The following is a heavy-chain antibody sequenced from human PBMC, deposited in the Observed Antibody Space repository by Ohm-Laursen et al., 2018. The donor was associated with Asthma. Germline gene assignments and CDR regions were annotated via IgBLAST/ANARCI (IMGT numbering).Heavy chain of an antibody. Sequence: SLRLSCAASGFTFRSYAMHWVRQAPGKGLEWVAVGGSYYDGGLKYYADSVNGRFTVSRDDSKNTVYLQMNSLRAEDTAVYYCARDRSRSGHYPRPHDYWGQGTLITVSS. CDR2: GGSYYDGGLK. V-gene: IGHV3-30-3*01. CDR1: GFTFRSYA. CDR3: ARDRSRSGHYPRPHDY. J-gene: IGHJ4*02. D-gene: IGHD3-22*01.